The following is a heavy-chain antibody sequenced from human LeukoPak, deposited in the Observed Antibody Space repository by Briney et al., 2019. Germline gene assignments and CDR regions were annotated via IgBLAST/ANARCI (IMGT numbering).Heavy chain of an antibody. Sequence: SQTLSLTCTVSGGSISSGDYYWSWIRQPPGKGLEWIGYVYYSGSTYHNPSLKSRVTISVDTSKNQFSLKLSSVTAADTAVYYCAREVLEVGELSSFDYWGQGTLVTVSS. CDR1: GGSISSGDYY. V-gene: IGHV4-30-4*08. J-gene: IGHJ4*02. CDR3: AREVLEVGELSSFDY. D-gene: IGHD3-10*01. CDR2: VYYSGST.